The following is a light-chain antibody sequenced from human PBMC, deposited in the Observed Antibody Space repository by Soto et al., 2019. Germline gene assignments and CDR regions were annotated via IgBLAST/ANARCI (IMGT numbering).Light chain of an antibody. Sequence: QSVLTQPASVSGSPGQSITISCTGTSSYVGGYNYVSWYQQHPGKAPKLMIYDVSNRPSGVSNRFSGSKSGNTASLTISGLQAEDEADYYCSSYTSISNVVFGGGTQLTVL. CDR3: SSYTSISNVV. J-gene: IGLJ2*01. V-gene: IGLV2-14*01. CDR1: SSYVGGYNY. CDR2: DVS.